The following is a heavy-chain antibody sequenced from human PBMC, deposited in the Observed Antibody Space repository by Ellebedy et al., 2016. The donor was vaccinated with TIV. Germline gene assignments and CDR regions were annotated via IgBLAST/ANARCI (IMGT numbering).Heavy chain of an antibody. CDR3: ARVRRTGSNGDGLDI. V-gene: IGHV3-11*04. J-gene: IGHJ3*02. CDR2: ISSSGSII. CDR1: GFTFSDYY. D-gene: IGHD1-1*01. Sequence: LSLTCAVSGFTFSDYYMSWIRQAPGKGLEWVSYISSSGSIINYADSVKDRFTISRDNSKNTVDLQMNSLRGEDTAVYYCARVRRTGSNGDGLDIWGQGTTVTVSS.